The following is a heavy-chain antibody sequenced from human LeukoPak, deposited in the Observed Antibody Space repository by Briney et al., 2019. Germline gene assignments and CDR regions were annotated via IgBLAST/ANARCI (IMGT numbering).Heavy chain of an antibody. D-gene: IGHD7-27*01. CDR2: IRYDGSNK. Sequence: GGSLRLSCAASGFTFSSYGMHWFRQAPDKGLEWVAFIRYDGSNKYYADSVKGRFTISRDNSKNTLYLQMNSLRAEDTAVYYCAKAPKLGLWPYYFDYWGQGTLVTVSS. CDR3: AKAPKLGLWPYYFDY. CDR1: GFTFSSYG. J-gene: IGHJ4*02. V-gene: IGHV3-30*02.